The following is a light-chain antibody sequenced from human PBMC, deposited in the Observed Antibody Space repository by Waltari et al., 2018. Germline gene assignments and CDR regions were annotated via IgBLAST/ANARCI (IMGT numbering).Light chain of an antibody. CDR2: EDN. V-gene: IGLV3-10*01. CDR3: YSTDSGGDHRGV. J-gene: IGLJ3*02. Sequence: SYELTQPPAVSVSPGQTARITCSGSALPRKHAYWYHQKSGQVPLLVIYEDNRRPSGIPVRFSGSSSGTKATLTITGAQADDEGDYYCYSTDSGGDHRGVFGGGTRLTVL. CDR1: ALPRKH.